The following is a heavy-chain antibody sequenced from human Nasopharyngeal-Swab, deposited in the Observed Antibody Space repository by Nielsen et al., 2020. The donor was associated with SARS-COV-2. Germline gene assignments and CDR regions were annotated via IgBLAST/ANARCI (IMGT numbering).Heavy chain of an antibody. CDR3: ARMYYDFWSGYYEVYNWFDP. D-gene: IGHD3-3*01. J-gene: IGHJ5*02. CDR2: IYYSGST. V-gene: IGHV4-39*01. Sequence: WIRQPPGKGLEWIGSIYYSGSTYYNPSLKSRGTISVDTSKNQFSLKLSSVTAADTAVYYCARMYYDFWSGYYEVYNWFDPWGQGTLVTVSS.